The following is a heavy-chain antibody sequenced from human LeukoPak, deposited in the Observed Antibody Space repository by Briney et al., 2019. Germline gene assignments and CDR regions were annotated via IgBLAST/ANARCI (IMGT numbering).Heavy chain of an antibody. J-gene: IGHJ4*02. CDR3: AREFFGAMFDY. CDR2: IGTGNKYI. V-gene: IGHV3-21*01. Sequence: GGSLRLSCASSGFTFSSYSMTWVRQAPGKGLEWFSSIGTGNKYIYYADSVKGRFTISRDNAKNSLYLQMNSLRDEDTAVYFCAREFFGAMFDYWGQGALVTVSS. CDR1: GFTFSSYS. D-gene: IGHD4/OR15-4a*01.